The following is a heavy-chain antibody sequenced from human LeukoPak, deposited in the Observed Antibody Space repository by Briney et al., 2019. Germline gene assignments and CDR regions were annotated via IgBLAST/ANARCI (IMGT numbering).Heavy chain of an antibody. CDR3: ASLTTYYYDSSGYPDNWFDP. CDR2: IYHSGST. D-gene: IGHD3-22*01. V-gene: IGHV4-30-2*01. Sequence: SQTLSLTCAVSGGSISGGGYSWSWIRQPPGKGLEWIGYIYHSGSTYYNPSLKSRVTISVDTSKNQFSLKLSSVTAADTAVYYCASLTTYYYDSSGYPDNWFDPWGQGTLVTVSS. CDR1: GGSISGGGYS. J-gene: IGHJ5*02.